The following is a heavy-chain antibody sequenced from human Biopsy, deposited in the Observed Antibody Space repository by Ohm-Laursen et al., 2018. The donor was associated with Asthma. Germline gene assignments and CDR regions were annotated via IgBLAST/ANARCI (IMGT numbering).Heavy chain of an antibody. CDR2: ISVYNSNT. J-gene: IGHJ6*02. V-gene: IGHV1-18*01. CDR1: GYTFNSAG. D-gene: IGHD3-10*01. Sequence: AASVKVSCKTSGYTFNSAGITWVRQAPGQGLEWMGWISVYNSNTKVAQKLRDRVTMITDTSTSTAYMELRSLRSDDTAVYFCARAVDYSHYYGIDVWGQGTTVTVS. CDR3: ARAVDYSHYYGIDV.